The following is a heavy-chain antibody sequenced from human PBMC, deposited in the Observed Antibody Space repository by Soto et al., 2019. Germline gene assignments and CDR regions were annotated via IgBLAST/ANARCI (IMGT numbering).Heavy chain of an antibody. CDR3: AREVTMVRGATVYYYYGRDV. CDR1: GGTFSSYA. CDR2: IIPIFGTA. V-gene: IGHV1-69*01. Sequence: QVQLVQSGAEVKKPGSSVKVSCKASGGTFSSYAISWVRQAPGQGLEWMGGIIPIFGTANYAQKFQGRVTITADESTSTAYMELSSLRSEDTAVYYCAREVTMVRGATVYYYYGRDVWGQGTTVTVSS. J-gene: IGHJ6*02. D-gene: IGHD3-10*01.